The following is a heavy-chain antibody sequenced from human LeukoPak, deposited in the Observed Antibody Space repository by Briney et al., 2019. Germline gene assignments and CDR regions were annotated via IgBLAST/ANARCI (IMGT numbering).Heavy chain of an antibody. CDR2: IIPIFGTA. Sequence: GASVKVSCKASGGTFSSYAISWVRQAPGQGLEWMGGIIPIFGTANYAQKFQGRVTITTDESTSTAYMELSSLRSEDTAVYYCAKAFSGTLEFDYWGQGTLVTSPQ. CDR1: GGTFSSYA. J-gene: IGHJ4*02. CDR3: AKAFSGTLEFDY. V-gene: IGHV1-69*05. D-gene: IGHD1-26*01.